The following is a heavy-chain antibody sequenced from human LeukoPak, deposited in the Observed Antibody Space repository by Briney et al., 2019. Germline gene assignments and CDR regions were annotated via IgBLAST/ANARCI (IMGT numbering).Heavy chain of an antibody. CDR2: IYTSGST. CDR3: ARGACIAARQCAFDI. J-gene: IGHJ3*02. D-gene: IGHD6-6*01. V-gene: IGHV4-4*07. Sequence: ETLSLTCTVSGGSISSYYWSWIRQPAGKGLEWIGRIYTSGSTNYNPSLKSRVTMSVDTSKNQFSLKLSSVTAADTAVYYCARGACIAARQCAFDIWGQGTMVTVSS. CDR1: GGSISSYY.